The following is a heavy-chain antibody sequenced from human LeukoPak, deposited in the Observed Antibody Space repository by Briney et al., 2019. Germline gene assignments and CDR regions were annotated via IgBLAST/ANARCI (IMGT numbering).Heavy chain of an antibody. J-gene: IGHJ4*02. Sequence: PGGSLRLSCAASGFTFSSYAMSWVRQAPGKGLEWVSLISWDGGSTYYADSVKGRVTISRDNSKNSLYLQMNSLRTEDTALYYCAKDVGSSGWYDLAGGFDYRGQGTLVTVSS. CDR2: ISWDGGST. CDR3: AKDVGSSGWYDLAGGFDY. CDR1: GFTFSSYA. V-gene: IGHV3-43*01. D-gene: IGHD6-19*01.